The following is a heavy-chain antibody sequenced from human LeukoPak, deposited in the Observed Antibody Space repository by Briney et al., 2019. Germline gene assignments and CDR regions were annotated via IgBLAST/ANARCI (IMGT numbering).Heavy chain of an antibody. V-gene: IGHV4-61*02. CDR3: ARANFGVVTAGFDY. D-gene: IGHD3-3*01. J-gene: IGHJ4*02. Sequence: SQTLSLTCTVSGGSISSGSYYWSWIRQPAGKGLEWIGRIYTSGSTNYNPSLKSRVTISVDTSKNQFSLKLSSVTAADTAVYYCARANFGVVTAGFDYWGQGTLVTVSS. CDR1: GGSISSGSYY. CDR2: IYTSGST.